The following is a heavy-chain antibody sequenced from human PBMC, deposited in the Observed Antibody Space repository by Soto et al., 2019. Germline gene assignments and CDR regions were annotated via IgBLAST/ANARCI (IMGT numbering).Heavy chain of an antibody. D-gene: IGHD4-4*01. J-gene: IGHJ6*02. CDR1: GGSVSSGTFY. CDR2: INYLGST. V-gene: IGHV4-61*01. Sequence: TLSLTCSVSGGSVSSGTFYWSWIRQPPGRGLEWIGYINYLGSTNYNPSLKSRVTISVDTSKTQFPLKVSSVTAADTAVYYCARGKGSNYYYGMDVWGQGTTVTVSS. CDR3: ARGKGSNYYYGMDV.